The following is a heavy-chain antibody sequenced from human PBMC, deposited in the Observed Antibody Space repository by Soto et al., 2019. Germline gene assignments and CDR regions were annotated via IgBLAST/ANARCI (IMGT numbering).Heavy chain of an antibody. J-gene: IGHJ6*02. CDR1: GGTFSSYG. CDR2: ISAYNGNT. Sequence: ASVKVSCKASGGTFSSYGISWVRQAPGQGLEWMGWISAYNGNTNYAQKLQGRVTMTTDTSTSTAYMELRSLRSDDTAVYYCARDRGVYCSSTSCYTGGMDVWGQGTTVTSP. CDR3: ARDRGVYCSSTSCYTGGMDV. D-gene: IGHD2-2*02. V-gene: IGHV1-18*01.